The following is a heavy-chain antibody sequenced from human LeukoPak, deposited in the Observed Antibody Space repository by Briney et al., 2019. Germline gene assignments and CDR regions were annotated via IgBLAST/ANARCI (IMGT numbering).Heavy chain of an antibody. D-gene: IGHD3-22*01. CDR1: GFTFSSYS. CDR2: ISGSGGST. Sequence: PGGSLRLSCAVSGFTFSSYSMNWVRQAPGKGLEWVSAISGSGGSTYYADSVKGRFTISRDNSKNTLYLQMNSLRAEDTAVYYCAKVSYYYDSSASYWGQGTLVTVSS. CDR3: AKVSYYYDSSASY. V-gene: IGHV3-23*01. J-gene: IGHJ4*02.